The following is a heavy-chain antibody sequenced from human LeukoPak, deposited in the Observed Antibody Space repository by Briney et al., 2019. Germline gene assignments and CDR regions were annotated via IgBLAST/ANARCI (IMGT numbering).Heavy chain of an antibody. Sequence: SETLSLTCTVSGGSISSSSYYWGWIRQPPGKGLEWIGSIYYSGSTYYNPSLKSRVTISVDTSKNQFALKLSSVTAADTAVYYCARDNRYFDPGVYYYNGMDVWGQGTTVTVSS. CDR2: IYYSGST. V-gene: IGHV4-39*06. D-gene: IGHD3-9*01. CDR3: ARDNRYFDPGVYYYNGMDV. J-gene: IGHJ6*02. CDR1: GGSISSSSYY.